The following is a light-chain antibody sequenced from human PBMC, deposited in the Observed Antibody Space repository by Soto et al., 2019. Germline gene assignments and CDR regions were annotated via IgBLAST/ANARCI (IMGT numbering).Light chain of an antibody. CDR3: QQLNTHPFT. J-gene: IGKJ4*01. Sequence: DIQLTQSPSFLSASVGDRVTITCRASQGISSYLAWYQQKPGKAPKLLIYAASTLQSGVPSRFSGSESGTEFTLTISSLQPEDFATYYCQQLNTHPFTFGGGTKVEIK. CDR2: AAS. CDR1: QGISSY. V-gene: IGKV1-9*01.